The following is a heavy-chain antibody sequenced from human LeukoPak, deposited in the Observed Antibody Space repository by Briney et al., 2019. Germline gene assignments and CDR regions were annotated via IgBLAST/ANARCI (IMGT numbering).Heavy chain of an antibody. CDR3: AREPTVAEYYFDY. J-gene: IGHJ4*02. CDR2: MNPNSGNT. D-gene: IGHD6-19*01. Sequence: ASVKVSCKASGYTFTSYDINWVRQATGQGLEWMGWMNPNSGNTGYAQKFQGRVTMTRNISISTAYMELSSLRSEDTAVYYCAREPTVAEYYFDYWGQGTLVTVSS. CDR1: GYTFTSYD. V-gene: IGHV1-8*01.